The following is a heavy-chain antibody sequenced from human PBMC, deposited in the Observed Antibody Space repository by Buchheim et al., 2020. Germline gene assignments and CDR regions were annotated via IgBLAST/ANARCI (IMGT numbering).Heavy chain of an antibody. CDR1: GFTFSSYA. D-gene: IGHD2-15*01. J-gene: IGHJ6*02. CDR3: AKAVVYCSGGSCYGGSDYYYYYGMDV. V-gene: IGHV3-23*04. Sequence: EVQLVESGGGLVQPGGSLRLSCAASGFTFSSYAMSWVRQAPGKGLEWVSALSGSGGSTYYADSVKGRFTISRDNSKNTLYLQMNSLRAEDTAVYYCAKAVVYCSGGSCYGGSDYYYYYGMDVWGQGTT. CDR2: LSGSGGST.